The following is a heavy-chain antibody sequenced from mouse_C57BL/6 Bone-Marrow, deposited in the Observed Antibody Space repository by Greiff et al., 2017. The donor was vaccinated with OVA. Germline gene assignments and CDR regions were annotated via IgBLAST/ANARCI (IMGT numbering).Heavy chain of an antibody. CDR3: ANLYYYGSSSWYFDV. CDR1: GYTFTDYY. CDR2: IFPGSGST. D-gene: IGHD1-1*01. V-gene: IGHV1-75*01. J-gene: IGHJ1*03. Sequence: VQLQQSGPELVKPGASVKISCKASGYTFTDYYINWVKQRPGQGLEWIGWIFPGSGSTYYNEKFKGKATLTVDKSSSTAYMLLSSLTSEDSAVYFCANLYYYGSSSWYFDVWGTGTTVTVSS.